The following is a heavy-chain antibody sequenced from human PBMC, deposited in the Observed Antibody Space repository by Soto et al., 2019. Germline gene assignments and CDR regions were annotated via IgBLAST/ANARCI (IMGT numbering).Heavy chain of an antibody. D-gene: IGHD2-2*01. Sequence: GASVKVSCKASGGTFSSYTISWVRQAPGQGLEWMGRIIPILGIANYAQKFQGRVTITADKSTSTAYMELSSLRSEDTAVYYCARQVVPAAGGDYWGQGTLVTVSS. CDR3: ARQVVPAAGGDY. V-gene: IGHV1-69*02. CDR2: IIPILGIA. CDR1: GGTFSSYT. J-gene: IGHJ4*02.